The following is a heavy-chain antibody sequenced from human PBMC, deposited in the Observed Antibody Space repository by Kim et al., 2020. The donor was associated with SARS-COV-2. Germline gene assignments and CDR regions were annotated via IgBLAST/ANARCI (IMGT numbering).Heavy chain of an antibody. V-gene: IGHV1-69*13. D-gene: IGHD6-13*01. CDR2: IIPIFGTA. Sequence: SVKVSCKASGGTFSSYAISWVRQAPGQGLEWMGGIIPIFGTANYAQKFQGRVTITADESTSTAYMELSSLRSEDTAVYYCASDGAAAGINWYFDLWGRGTLVTVSS. CDR1: GGTFSSYA. CDR3: ASDGAAAGINWYFDL. J-gene: IGHJ2*01.